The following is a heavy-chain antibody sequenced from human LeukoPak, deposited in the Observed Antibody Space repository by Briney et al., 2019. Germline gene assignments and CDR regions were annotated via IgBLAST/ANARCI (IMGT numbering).Heavy chain of an antibody. CDR2: INPNSGGT. Sequence: ASVKVSRKASGYTFTGYYMHWVRQAPGQGLEWMGWINPNSGGTNYAQKFQGRVTMTRDTSISTAYMELSRLRSDDTAVYYCARDGITIFGVVIISFDYWGQGTLVTVSS. CDR1: GYTFTGYY. J-gene: IGHJ4*02. V-gene: IGHV1-2*02. CDR3: ARDGITIFGVVIISFDY. D-gene: IGHD3-3*01.